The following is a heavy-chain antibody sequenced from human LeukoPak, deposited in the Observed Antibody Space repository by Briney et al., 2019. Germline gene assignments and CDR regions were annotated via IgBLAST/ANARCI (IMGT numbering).Heavy chain of an antibody. Sequence: ASETLSLTCAVSGGSISSSNWWSWVRQPPGKGLEWTGEIYHSGSTNYNPSLKSRVTISVDKSKNQFSLKLSSVTAADTAVYYCASSTPRVYCYYGMDVWGKGTTVTVSS. CDR2: IYHSGST. D-gene: IGHD6-13*01. V-gene: IGHV4-4*02. CDR3: ASSTPRVYCYYGMDV. J-gene: IGHJ6*04. CDR1: GGSISSSNW.